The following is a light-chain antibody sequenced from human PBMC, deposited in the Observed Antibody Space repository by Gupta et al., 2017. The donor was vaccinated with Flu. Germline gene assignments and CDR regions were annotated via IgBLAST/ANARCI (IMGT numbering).Light chain of an antibody. CDR1: ESRGKMNGKNY. CDR3: VQHLATPFP. J-gene: IGKJ2*01. Sequence: VTPGEAGLSYSRASESRGKMNGKNYLQWYQQKPVEAPQLIIYVASTWINGVPARFAASGSGTDFTLKINIMEADDVGVYYFVQHLATPFPFGHGTKLEIK. CDR2: VAS. V-gene: IGKV2-28*01.